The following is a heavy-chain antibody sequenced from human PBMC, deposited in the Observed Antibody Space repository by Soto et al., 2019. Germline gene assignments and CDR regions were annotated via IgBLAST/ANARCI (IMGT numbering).Heavy chain of an antibody. CDR3: ASIHSWFGEEAN. D-gene: IGHD3-10*01. Sequence: EVQLVESGGGLVQPGGSLRLSCAASGFTFSSYSMNWVRQAPGKGLEWVSYITGGGDVKVYADSVKGRFTISRDNAKNSFFLQMNSLRDDDTAVYYCASIHSWFGEEANLGQGTLVTVYS. V-gene: IGHV3-48*02. CDR1: GFTFSSYS. J-gene: IGHJ4*01. CDR2: ITGGGDVK.